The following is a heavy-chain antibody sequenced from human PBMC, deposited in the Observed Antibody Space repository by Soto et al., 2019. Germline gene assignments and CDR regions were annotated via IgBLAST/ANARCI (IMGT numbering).Heavy chain of an antibody. CDR1: GGTFSSYA. D-gene: IGHD6-19*01. CDR2: IIPIFGTA. CDR3: ASASGGSSGWYPFDY. Sequence: SVKVSCKASGGTFSSYAISWVRQAPGQGLEWMGGIIPIFGTANYAQKFQGRVTITADKSTSTAYMELSSLRSEDTAVYYCASASGGSSGWYPFDYWGQGTLVTVSS. V-gene: IGHV1-69*06. J-gene: IGHJ4*02.